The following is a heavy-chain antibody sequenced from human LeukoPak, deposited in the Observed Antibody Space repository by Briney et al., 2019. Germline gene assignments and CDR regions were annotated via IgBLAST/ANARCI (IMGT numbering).Heavy chain of an antibody. CDR1: GGSFSGYY. Sequence: SETLSLTCAVYGGSFSGYYWSWIRQPPGKGREWIGEINHSGSTNYNPSLKSRVTISVDTSKNQFSLKLSSVTAADTAVYYCARGMGATRAYYYYGMDVWGQGTTVTVSS. CDR2: INHSGST. CDR3: ARGMGATRAYYYYGMDV. D-gene: IGHD1-26*01. V-gene: IGHV4-34*01. J-gene: IGHJ6*02.